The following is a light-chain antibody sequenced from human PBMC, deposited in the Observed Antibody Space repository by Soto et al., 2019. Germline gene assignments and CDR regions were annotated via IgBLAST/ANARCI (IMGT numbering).Light chain of an antibody. CDR2: EAS. CDR3: QQSDGFPGT. J-gene: IGKJ1*01. Sequence: DIQMTQSPSSVSASVGDRVTISCRATQGVSSRLAWYQQKPGKAPILLIYEASNLQSGVPSRFSGSGSGTDFTLIITNLQPEDFATYYCQQSDGFPGTFGQGTKVDIK. V-gene: IGKV1-12*01. CDR1: QGVSSR.